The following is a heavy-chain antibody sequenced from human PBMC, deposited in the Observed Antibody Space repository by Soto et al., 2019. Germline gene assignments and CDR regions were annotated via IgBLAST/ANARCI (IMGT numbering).Heavy chain of an antibody. CDR1: GGSFSGYY. V-gene: IGHV4-34*01. J-gene: IGHJ5*02. Sequence: SETLSLTCAVYGGSFSGYYWSWIRQPPGKGLEWIGEINHSGSTNYNPSLKSRVTISVDTSKNQFSLKLSSVTAADTAVYYCASLVVVAATSWFDPWGQGTLVTVSS. CDR3: ASLVVVAATSWFDP. D-gene: IGHD2-15*01. CDR2: INHSGST.